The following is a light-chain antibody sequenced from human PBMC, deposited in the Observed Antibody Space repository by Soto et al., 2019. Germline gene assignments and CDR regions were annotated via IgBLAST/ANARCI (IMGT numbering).Light chain of an antibody. CDR1: QNINNW. CDR3: QQSSSYSAYT. CDR2: KAS. J-gene: IGKJ2*01. V-gene: IGKV1-5*03. Sequence: DIQMTQSPSTLSASVGDTVTITCRASQNINNWLAWYQQKPGKAPKLLIYKASNLEGGVPSRFSGSGSGTEYTLTISSLQPDDFATYYCQQSSSYSAYTFGQGTKLEV.